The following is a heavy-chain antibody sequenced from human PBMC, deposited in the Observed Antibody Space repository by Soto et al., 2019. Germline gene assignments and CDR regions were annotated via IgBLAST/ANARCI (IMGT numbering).Heavy chain of an antibody. D-gene: IGHD1-26*01. Sequence: EVQLLESGGGLVQPGGSLRLSCAASGFTFSSYAMSWVRQAPGKGLEWVSAISGSGGSTYYADSVKGRFTISRDNSKNTLYLQMNSRRAEDTAVYYCARARARWELWFDYWGQGTLVTVSS. CDR3: ARARARWELWFDY. CDR1: GFTFSSYA. J-gene: IGHJ4*02. CDR2: ISGSGGST. V-gene: IGHV3-23*01.